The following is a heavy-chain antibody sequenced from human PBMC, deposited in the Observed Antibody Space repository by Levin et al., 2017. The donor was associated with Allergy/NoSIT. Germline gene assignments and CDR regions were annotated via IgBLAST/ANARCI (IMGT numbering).Heavy chain of an antibody. Sequence: SETLSLTCTVSGDSISSGDYYWSWIRQHPEKGLEWIGYLYYSGGTYYNPPLKSRVTISLDTSKTQFSLKLSSVTAADTAVYYCARSPRVRVADGWFDPWGQGTLVTVSS. CDR2: LYYSGGT. V-gene: IGHV4-31*03. CDR1: GDSISSGDYY. J-gene: IGHJ5*02. D-gene: IGHD3-10*01. CDR3: ARSPRVRVADGWFDP.